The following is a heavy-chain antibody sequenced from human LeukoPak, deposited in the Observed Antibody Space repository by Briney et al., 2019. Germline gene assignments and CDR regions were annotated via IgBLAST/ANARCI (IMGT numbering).Heavy chain of an antibody. V-gene: IGHV1-2*02. J-gene: IGHJ4*02. D-gene: IGHD3/OR15-3a*01. CDR2: INPNGGGT. CDR3: ARDRDDFGSNYGLGY. Sequence: ASVKVSCKASGYTFVGYYIHWVRQAPGQGLEWMGWINPNGGGTNYAQKFQGRVTMTRDTSVSTAYMVLNRLRSDDTAVYYCARDRDDFGSNYGLGYWGQGTLVTVSS. CDR1: GYTFVGYY.